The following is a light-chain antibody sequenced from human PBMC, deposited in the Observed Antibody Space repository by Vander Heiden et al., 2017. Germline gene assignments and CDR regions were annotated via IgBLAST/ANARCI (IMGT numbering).Light chain of an antibody. Sequence: DVQMTQSPSSLSASIGDKITISCRASQSVSTFVNWYRQKPGKAPDLLIFAASSLHTGVPSRFRGRGSGTAFTLTSTSLQPEDFATYYCQQSFILPSTFGPGTKVDFK. CDR1: QSVSTF. J-gene: IGKJ3*01. CDR3: QQSFILPST. CDR2: AAS. V-gene: IGKV1-39*01.